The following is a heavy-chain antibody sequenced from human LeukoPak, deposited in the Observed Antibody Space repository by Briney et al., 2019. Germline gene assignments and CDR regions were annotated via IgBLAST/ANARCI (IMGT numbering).Heavy chain of an antibody. CDR1: GGSFSGYY. D-gene: IGHD1-26*01. CDR2: IYYSGST. J-gene: IGHJ5*02. Sequence: PSETLSLTCAVYGGSFSGYYWSWIRQPPGKGLEWIGYIYYSGSTNYNPSLKSRVTISVDTSKNQFSLKLSSVTAADTAVYYCARLAVSGSYFFWFDPWGQGTLVTVSS. V-gene: IGHV4-59*08. CDR3: ARLAVSGSYFFWFDP.